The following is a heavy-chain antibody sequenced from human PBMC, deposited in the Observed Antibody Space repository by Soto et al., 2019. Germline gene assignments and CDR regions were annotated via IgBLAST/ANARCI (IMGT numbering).Heavy chain of an antibody. D-gene: IGHD3-3*02. CDR3: AGELDIHHGLGY. V-gene: IGHV6-1*01. J-gene: IGHJ4*02. CDR2: TYYRSKWNF. Sequence: SQTLSLTCAISGDSVSSNSAAWNWIRQSPSRGLEWLGRTYYRSKWNFDYALSVKSRITINPDTSKNQFSLQLNSLTPEDTAVYYCAGELDIHHGLGYWGPGTSVTVSS. CDR1: GDSVSSNSAA.